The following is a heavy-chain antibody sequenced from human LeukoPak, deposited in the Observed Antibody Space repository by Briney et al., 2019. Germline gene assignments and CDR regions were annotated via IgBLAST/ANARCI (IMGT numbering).Heavy chain of an antibody. CDR2: INHSGST. CDR3: ARLPSTVFRIFDY. V-gene: IGHV4-34*01. CDR1: GGSFSDYY. J-gene: IGHJ4*02. D-gene: IGHD2-15*01. Sequence: PSETLSLTCAVYGGSFSDYYWNWIRQPPGKGLEWIGEINHSGSTNYNPSLKSRVTISIDTSKNQFSLKLTSVTAADTAVYYCARLPSTVFRIFDYWSQGALVTVSS.